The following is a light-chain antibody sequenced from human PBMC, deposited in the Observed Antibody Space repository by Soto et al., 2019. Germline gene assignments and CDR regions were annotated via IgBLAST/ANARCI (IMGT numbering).Light chain of an antibody. CDR3: QQYYSTPSTWT. CDR1: QSVLYSSNNKNY. Sequence: DIVMTQSPDSLAVSLGERATINCKSSQSVLYSSNNKNYLAWYQQKPGQPPKLLIYWASTRESGVPDRFSGSGSGTDFTLTISSLQAEDVAVYYFQQYYSTPSTWTFGQGTKVEIK. CDR2: WAS. V-gene: IGKV4-1*01. J-gene: IGKJ1*01.